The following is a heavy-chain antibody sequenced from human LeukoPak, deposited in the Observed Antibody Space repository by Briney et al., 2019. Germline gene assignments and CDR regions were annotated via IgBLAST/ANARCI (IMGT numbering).Heavy chain of an antibody. CDR1: SGSISSHY. CDR3: ARGGGYYGSGSYYNGVFDY. J-gene: IGHJ4*02. Sequence: SETLSLTCTVSSGSISSHYRSWIRQPPGKGLEWIGYIYYSGSTNYNPSLKSRVTISVDTSKNQFSLKLSSVTAADTAVYYCARGGGYYGSGSYYNGVFDYWGQGTLVTVSS. D-gene: IGHD3-10*01. V-gene: IGHV4-59*11. CDR2: IYYSGST.